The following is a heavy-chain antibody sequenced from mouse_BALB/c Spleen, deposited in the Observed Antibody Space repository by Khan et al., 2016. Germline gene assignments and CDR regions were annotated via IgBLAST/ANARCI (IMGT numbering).Heavy chain of an antibody. J-gene: IGHJ3*01. Sequence: VQLKESGPDLVKPGASVKMSCKASGYTFTSYVMHWVKQKPGQGLEWIGVINPYNDGPNYNEKFKGKATLSADKASTTADMEVSSLTSEDSAFYYCARLDMYQPWFAYWGQGTLVTVSA. CDR1: GYTFTSYV. CDR3: ARLDMYQPWFAY. CDR2: INPYNDGP. V-gene: IGHV1S136*01.